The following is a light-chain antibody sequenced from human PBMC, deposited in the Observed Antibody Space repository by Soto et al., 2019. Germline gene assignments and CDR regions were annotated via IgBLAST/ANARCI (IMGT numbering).Light chain of an antibody. Sequence: EMVMTQSPAILSVSPGESATLSCRASQSVNSNYLAWYQQHPGQPPRLLIYGISTRATGIPARFSGSGSGTEFSLTISSLQSEDFAVYCCQQYGSSGTFGQGTKVDIK. CDR3: QQYGSSGT. J-gene: IGKJ1*01. CDR2: GIS. CDR1: QSVNSN. V-gene: IGKV3-15*01.